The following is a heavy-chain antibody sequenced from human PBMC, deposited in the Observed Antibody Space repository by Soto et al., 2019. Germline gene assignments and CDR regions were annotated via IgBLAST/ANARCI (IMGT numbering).Heavy chain of an antibody. J-gene: IGHJ5*02. CDR2: IFSSGST. CDR1: GGSITDYS. Sequence: SETLSLTCTVSGGSITDYSWVWIRQPAGKGLEWIGRIFSSGSTNYNPSLKRRITISLNTSTNQFSLKLNSATATDTAVYFCARDQGVVVTADNWFDPWGQGILVTVSS. CDR3: ARDQGVVVTADNWFDP. D-gene: IGHD2-21*02. V-gene: IGHV4-4*07.